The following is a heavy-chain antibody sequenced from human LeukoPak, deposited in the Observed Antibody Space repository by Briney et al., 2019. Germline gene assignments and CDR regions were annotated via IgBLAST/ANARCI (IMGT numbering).Heavy chain of an antibody. Sequence: PSETLSLACTVSGGSISDYYWSWIRQPPGKGLEWIGYIHYSGSTNYNPSLKSRVTISVDTSKNHFSLKLSSVTAADTAVYYCARAAYASGGYLFDYRGQGALVTVSS. CDR3: ARAAYASGGYLFDY. CDR1: GGSISDYY. V-gene: IGHV4-59*01. CDR2: IHYSGST. J-gene: IGHJ4*02. D-gene: IGHD3-10*01.